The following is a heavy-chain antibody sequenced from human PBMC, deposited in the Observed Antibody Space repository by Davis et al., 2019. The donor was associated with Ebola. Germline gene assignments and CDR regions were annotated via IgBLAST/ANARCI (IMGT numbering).Heavy chain of an antibody. CDR3: ARVDYGEGDV. CDR1: GGSFSGYY. Sequence: MPGGSLRLSCAVYGGSFSGYYWSWIRQPPGKGLEWIGEINHSGSTNYNPSLKSRVTISVDTSKNQFSLKLSSVTAADTAVYYCARVDYGEGDVWGQGTTVTVSS. CDR2: INHSGST. J-gene: IGHJ6*02. D-gene: IGHD4-17*01. V-gene: IGHV4-34*01.